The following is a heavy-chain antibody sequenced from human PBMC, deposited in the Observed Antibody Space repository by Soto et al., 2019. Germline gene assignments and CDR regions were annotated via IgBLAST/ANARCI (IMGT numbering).Heavy chain of an antibody. Sequence: EVQLLESGGGLVQPGGSLRLSCAASGFTFSSYAMSWVRQAPGKGLEWVSAISGSGGSTYYADSVKGRFPISRDNSKNTLYLQMNSLRAEDTAVYYCAKGRGYCMSTSCYVGSDYWGQGTLVTVSS. CDR2: ISGSGGST. J-gene: IGHJ4*02. CDR3: AKGRGYCMSTSCYVGSDY. CDR1: GFTFSSYA. D-gene: IGHD2-2*01. V-gene: IGHV3-23*01.